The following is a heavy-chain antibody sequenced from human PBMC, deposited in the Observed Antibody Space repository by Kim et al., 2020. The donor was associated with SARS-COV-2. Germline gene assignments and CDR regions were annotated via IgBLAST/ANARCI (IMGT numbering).Heavy chain of an antibody. D-gene: IGHD4-17*01. CDR1: GGSISSYY. V-gene: IGHV4-59*01. CDR3: ARDWGTPRTADYGDYVSGPKYDYYYYGMDV. Sequence: SETLSLTCTVSGGSISSYYWSWIRQPPGKGLEWIGYIYYSGSTNYNPSLKSRVTISVDTSKNQFSLKLSSVTAADTAVYYCARDWGTPRTADYGDYVSGPKYDYYYYGMDVWGQGTTVTVSS. J-gene: IGHJ6*02. CDR2: IYYSGST.